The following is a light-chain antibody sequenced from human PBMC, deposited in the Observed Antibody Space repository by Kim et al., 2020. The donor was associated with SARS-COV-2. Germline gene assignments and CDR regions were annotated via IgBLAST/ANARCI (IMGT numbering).Light chain of an antibody. V-gene: IGLV4-69*01. CDR3: QTWDEGIEGI. J-gene: IGLJ2*01. Sequence: VTHSCTLSSGHSPYAIAWHQQQPAKGPRHLMNFYSDGSHTKGDGIPDRFSGSSSGAERYLTISSLQSDDEAEYYCQTWDEGIEGIFGGGTQLTVL. CDR2: FYSDGSH. CDR1: SGHSPYA.